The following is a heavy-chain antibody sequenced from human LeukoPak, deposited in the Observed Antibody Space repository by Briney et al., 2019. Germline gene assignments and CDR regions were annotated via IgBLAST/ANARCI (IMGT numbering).Heavy chain of an antibody. CDR2: ISGSGGST. Sequence: GGSLRLSCAASGFTFSSYAMSWVRQAPGKGLEWVSAISGSGGSTYYADSVKGRFTTSRDNSKNTLYLQMNSLRAEDTAVYYCAKDWDTIFGVVIIHLDYWGQGTLATVSS. D-gene: IGHD3-3*01. J-gene: IGHJ4*02. V-gene: IGHV3-23*01. CDR3: AKDWDTIFGVVIIHLDY. CDR1: GFTFSSYA.